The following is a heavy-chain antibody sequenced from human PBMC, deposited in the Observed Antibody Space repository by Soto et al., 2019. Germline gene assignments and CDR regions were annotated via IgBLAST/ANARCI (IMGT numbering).Heavy chain of an antibody. Sequence: ASVKVSCKASGYTFTGYYMHWVRQAPGQGLEWMGWINPNSGGTNYAQKFQGRVTMTRDTSISTAYMELSRLRSDDTAVYYCAREDRYGSGSYWFDPWGQGTLVTVSS. CDR2: INPNSGGT. J-gene: IGHJ5*02. D-gene: IGHD3-10*01. CDR3: AREDRYGSGSYWFDP. V-gene: IGHV1-2*02. CDR1: GYTFTGYY.